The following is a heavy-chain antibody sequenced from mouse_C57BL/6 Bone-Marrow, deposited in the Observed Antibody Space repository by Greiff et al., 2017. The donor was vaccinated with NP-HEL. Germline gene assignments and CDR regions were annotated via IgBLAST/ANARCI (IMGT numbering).Heavy chain of an antibody. CDR1: GYTFTSYG. Sequence: VQLQQSGAELARPGASVKLSCKASGYTFTSYGISWVKQRTGQGLEWIGEIYPRSGNTYYNEKFKGKATLTADKSSSTAYMELRSLTSEDSAVYFCARDLLWLRLGVYYYAMDYWGQGTSVTVSS. V-gene: IGHV1-81*01. J-gene: IGHJ4*01. CDR3: ARDLLWLRLGVYYYAMDY. D-gene: IGHD2-2*01. CDR2: IYPRSGNT.